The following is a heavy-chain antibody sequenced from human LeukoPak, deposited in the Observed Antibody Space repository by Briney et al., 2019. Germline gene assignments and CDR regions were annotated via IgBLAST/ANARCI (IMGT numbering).Heavy chain of an antibody. CDR3: ARAGIQLWSFPLNDAFDI. CDR1: GGSISSYY. D-gene: IGHD5-18*01. V-gene: IGHV4-59*01. CDR2: IYYSGST. J-gene: IGHJ3*02. Sequence: PSETLSLTCTVSGGSISSYYWSWIRQPPGKGLEWIGYIYYSGSTNYNPSLKSRVTISVDTSKNQFSLKLSSVTAADTAVYYCARAGIQLWSFPLNDAFDIWGQGTMVTVSS.